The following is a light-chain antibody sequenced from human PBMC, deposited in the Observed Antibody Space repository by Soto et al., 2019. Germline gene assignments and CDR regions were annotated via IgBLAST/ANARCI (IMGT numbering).Light chain of an antibody. CDR3: GTWDSSLSAWG. CDR1: SSNIGNNY. V-gene: IGLV1-51*01. CDR2: DNN. Sequence: QSVLTQPPSVSAAPGQKVTISCSGSSSNIGNNYVSWYQQLPGTAPKPLIYDNNKRPSGIPDRFSGSKSGTSATLGITGLQTGYEADYYCGTWDSSLSAWGFGGGTKVTVL. J-gene: IGLJ3*02.